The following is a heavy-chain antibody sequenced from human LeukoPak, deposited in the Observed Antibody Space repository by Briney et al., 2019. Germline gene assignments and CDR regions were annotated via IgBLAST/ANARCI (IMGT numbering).Heavy chain of an antibody. D-gene: IGHD2-21*01. CDR1: GVSIRSYY. Sequence: PSETLSLTCNVSGVSIRSYYWSWIRQPPGKGLEWFGYISYSGSTNYNPSLKSRVTISLDTYTSHFSLNVTSVTAADTAVYYCARDRDYVGGFDPWGQGILVTVSS. CDR3: ARDRDYVGGFDP. CDR2: ISYSGST. J-gene: IGHJ5*02. V-gene: IGHV4-59*01.